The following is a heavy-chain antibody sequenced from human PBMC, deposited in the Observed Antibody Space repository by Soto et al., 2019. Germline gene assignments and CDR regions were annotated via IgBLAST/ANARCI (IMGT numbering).Heavy chain of an antibody. CDR3: ARELERLFDY. CDR2: ISYDGRNK. D-gene: IGHD1-1*01. J-gene: IGHJ4*02. Sequence: QVQLVESGGGVVQPGRSLRLSCAASGFTFSSYAMHWVRQAPGKRLEWVAVISYDGRNKYYADSVKGRFTISRDKSKNTLYLQMNSLRAEDTAVYNCARELERLFDYWGQGTLVTVSS. V-gene: IGHV3-30*04. CDR1: GFTFSSYA.